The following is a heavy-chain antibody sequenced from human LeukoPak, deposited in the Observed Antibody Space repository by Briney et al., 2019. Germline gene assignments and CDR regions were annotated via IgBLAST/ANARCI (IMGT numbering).Heavy chain of an antibody. D-gene: IGHD1-7*01. CDR3: ARGAWDYDGKDY. V-gene: IGHV1-2*06. CDR1: GYTFTGFY. J-gene: IGHJ4*02. CDR2: INPRIGDT. Sequence: SVKFSCKASGYTFTGFYIHWVRQAPGQGLEWMGRINPRIGDTNSARTFQGRVTMTRDTSISTAYMDLNRLTSDDTAVYYCARGAWDYDGKDYWGQGTLVTVSS.